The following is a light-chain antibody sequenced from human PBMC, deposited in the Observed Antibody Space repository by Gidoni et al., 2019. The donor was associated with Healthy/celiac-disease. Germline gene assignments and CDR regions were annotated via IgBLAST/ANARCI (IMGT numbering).Light chain of an antibody. Sequence: ILITLSPATLSVSPGERATLSCRASPSVSINLAWYQQKPGKAPRLLIYGASTRATGIPARFSGSGSGTEFTLTISSLQSEDFAVYYCQQYNNWPVTFGQGTKVEMK. CDR1: PSVSIN. J-gene: IGKJ1*01. V-gene: IGKV3-15*01. CDR2: GAS. CDR3: QQYNNWPVT.